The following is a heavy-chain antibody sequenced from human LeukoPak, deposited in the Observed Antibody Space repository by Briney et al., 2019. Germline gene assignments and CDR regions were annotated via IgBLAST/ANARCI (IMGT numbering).Heavy chain of an antibody. CDR2: IWYDGSNK. CDR1: GITFSSYD. J-gene: IGHJ4*02. Sequence: GGSLRLSCAVSGITFSSYDMHWVRQAPGKGLEWVAVIWYDGSNKYYADSVKGRFTISRDDSKNTLYLQMNSLRAEDTAVYYCARDLRQWRVQHFDYWGQGTLVTVSS. CDR3: ARDLRQWRVQHFDY. D-gene: IGHD6-19*01. V-gene: IGHV3-33*08.